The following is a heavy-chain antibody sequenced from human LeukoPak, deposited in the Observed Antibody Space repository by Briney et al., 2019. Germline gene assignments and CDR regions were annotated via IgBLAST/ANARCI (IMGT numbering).Heavy chain of an antibody. CDR2: IYYSGST. CDR1: RGSISSGDYY. D-gene: IGHD3-9*01. CDR3: ARHDSYYDILTGYYYPNWFDP. J-gene: IGHJ5*02. Sequence: SETLSLTCTVSRGSISSGDYYWSWIRQPPGKGLEWIGYIYYSGSTYYNPSLKSRVTISVDTSKSQFSLKLSSVTAADTAVYYCARHDSYYDILTGYYYPNWFDPWGQGTLVTVSS. V-gene: IGHV4-30-4*08.